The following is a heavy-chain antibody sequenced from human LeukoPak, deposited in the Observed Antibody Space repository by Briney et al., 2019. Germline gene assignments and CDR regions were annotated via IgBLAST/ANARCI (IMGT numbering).Heavy chain of an antibody. Sequence: PSETLSLTCAVYGGSFSGYYWSWIRQPPGKGLEWIGEINHSGSTNYNPSLKSRVTISVDTSKNQFSLKLSSVTAADTAVYYCARGKDTAMVSLRSSETTIDYWGQGTLVTVSS. CDR1: GGSFSGYY. V-gene: IGHV4-34*01. CDR2: INHSGST. J-gene: IGHJ4*02. CDR3: ARGKDTAMVSLRSSETTIDY. D-gene: IGHD5-18*01.